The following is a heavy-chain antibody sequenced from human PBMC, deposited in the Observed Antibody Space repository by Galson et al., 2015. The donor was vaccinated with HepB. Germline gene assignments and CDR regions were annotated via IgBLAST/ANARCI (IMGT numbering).Heavy chain of an antibody. CDR1: GFSLSTSGMC. CDR3: AHSRKTEWVHWYFDL. D-gene: IGHD5-12*01. V-gene: IGHV2-70*12. Sequence: PALVKPTQTLTLTCTFSGFSLSTSGMCVSWIRQPPGKALEWLARIDWDDDKYYRTSLKSRLTITKDTSKNQVVLTMTNMDPVDTATYYCAHSRKTEWVHWYFDLWGRGTLVTVSS. CDR2: IDWDDDK. J-gene: IGHJ2*01.